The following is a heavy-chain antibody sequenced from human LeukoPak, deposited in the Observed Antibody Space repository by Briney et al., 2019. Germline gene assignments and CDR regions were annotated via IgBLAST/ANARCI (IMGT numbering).Heavy chain of an antibody. J-gene: IGHJ4*02. CDR1: GFTFDDYG. CDR3: ARDYPELRYFD. D-gene: IGHD3-9*01. CDR2: INWNGGRT. V-gene: IGHV3-20*04. Sequence: GGSLRLSCAASGFTFDDYGMSWVRQVPGKGLEWVSGINWNGGRTGYAESVKGRFTISRDNAKNSLYLQMNSLRAEDTALSYCARDYPELRYFDWGQGTLVTVSS.